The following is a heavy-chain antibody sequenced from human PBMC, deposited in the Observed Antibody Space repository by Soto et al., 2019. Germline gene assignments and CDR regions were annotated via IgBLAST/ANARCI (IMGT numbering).Heavy chain of an antibody. CDR1: GFTFSSYA. J-gene: IGHJ4*02. V-gene: IGHV3-23*01. CDR2: ISDGGGTT. Sequence: EVQLLESGGGLVQPGGSLRLSCAASGFTFSSYAMTWVRQAPGKGLEWVSVISDGGGTTYYADSVKGRFTISRDNSKDTLFVQMNSLRAEDTAVYYCATMYTTSSGPGFWGQGTLVTVSS. D-gene: IGHD6-6*01. CDR3: ATMYTTSSGPGF.